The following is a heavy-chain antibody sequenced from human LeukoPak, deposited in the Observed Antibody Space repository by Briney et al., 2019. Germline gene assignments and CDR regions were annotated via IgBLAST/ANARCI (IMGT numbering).Heavy chain of an antibody. CDR3: ARGLTLFDP. D-gene: IGHD1-20*01. V-gene: IGHV4-59*01. J-gene: IGHJ5*02. CDR1: GGSISSYY. CDR2: IYYSGST. Sequence: SETLSLTCIASGGSISSYYWSWIRQPPGKGLEWIGYIYYSGSTNYNPSFKSRVTISIDKSKNQFSLKLSSVTATDTGVYYCARGLTLFDPWGQGTLVTVSS.